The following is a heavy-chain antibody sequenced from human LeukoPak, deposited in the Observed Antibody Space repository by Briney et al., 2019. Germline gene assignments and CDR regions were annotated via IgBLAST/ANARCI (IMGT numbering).Heavy chain of an antibody. CDR1: GFTFSDYY. D-gene: IGHD6-19*01. J-gene: IGHJ6*03. V-gene: IGHV3-11*04. CDR3: ARVEETWLVNYYYYMDV. Sequence: GGSLRLSCAASGFTFSDYYMSWIRQAPGKGLEWVSYISSSGSTIYYADSVKGRFTISRDNAKNSLYLQMNSLRAEDTAVYYCARVEETWLVNYYYYMDVWGKGTTVTVSS. CDR2: ISSSGSTI.